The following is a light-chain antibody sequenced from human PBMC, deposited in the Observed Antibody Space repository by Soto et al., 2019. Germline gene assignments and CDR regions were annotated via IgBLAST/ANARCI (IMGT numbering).Light chain of an antibody. CDR2: TTY. CDR1: SSNIGSNS. V-gene: IGLV1-44*01. CDR3: AAWDDSLKGFV. Sequence: QPVLTQPPSASGTPGQRVTISCSGGSSNIGSNSVNWFQQLPGTAPKLLISTTYQRPSGVPDRFSGSKSGTSGSLAISGLQSEDEAEYYCAAWDDSLKGFVFGTGTKLTVL. J-gene: IGLJ1*01.